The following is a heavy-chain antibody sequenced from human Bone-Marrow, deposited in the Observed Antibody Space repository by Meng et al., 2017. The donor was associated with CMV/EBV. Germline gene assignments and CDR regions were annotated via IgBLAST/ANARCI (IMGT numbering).Heavy chain of an antibody. J-gene: IGHJ4*02. CDR3: THSHDFWRCYYRGTIDY. CDR1: GFSLSTSGVG. CDR2: IYWNDDK. D-gene: IGHD3-3*01. Sequence: SGPTLVNPTQALTLTCTFSGFSLSTSGVGVGWIRQPTGKALEWLALIYWNDDKRYSPSLKSRLTITKATSKSQVVLTMTNMDPVDTATYYCTHSHDFWRCYYRGTIDYWGQGTLVTVSS. V-gene: IGHV2-5*01.